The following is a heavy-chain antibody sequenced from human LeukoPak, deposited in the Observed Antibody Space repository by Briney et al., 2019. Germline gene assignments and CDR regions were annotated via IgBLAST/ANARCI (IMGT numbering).Heavy chain of an antibody. D-gene: IGHD1-26*01. CDR1: GYTFTGYY. Sequence: GASVKVSCKASGYTFTGYYMHWVRQAPGQGLEWMGWINPNSGGTNYAQKFQGRVTMTRDTSISTAYMELSRLRSDDTAVYYCARDRRLWEPTTTWPLRGQGTLVTVSS. J-gene: IGHJ4*02. V-gene: IGHV1-2*02. CDR3: ARDRRLWEPTTTWPL. CDR2: INPNSGGT.